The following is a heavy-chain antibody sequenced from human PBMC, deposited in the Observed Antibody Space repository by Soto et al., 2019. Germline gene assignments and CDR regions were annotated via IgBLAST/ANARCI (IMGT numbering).Heavy chain of an antibody. CDR3: ARQKWVAAADKWFDY. Sequence: SDTLSLTCAVYGGSISGYYWSWIRQPPGKGLEWIGEINHSGSTNYNPSLKSRVTISVDTSKNQFSLKLSSVTAADTAVYYCARQKWVAAADKWFDYWGQGTLDTVSS. J-gene: IGHJ4*02. D-gene: IGHD6-13*01. CDR2: INHSGST. CDR1: GGSISGYY. V-gene: IGHV4-34*01.